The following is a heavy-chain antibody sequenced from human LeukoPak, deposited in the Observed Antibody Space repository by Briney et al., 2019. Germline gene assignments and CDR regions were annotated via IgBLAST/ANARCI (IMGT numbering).Heavy chain of an antibody. D-gene: IGHD6-13*01. V-gene: IGHV3-43*02. CDR3: AKDSSSLSYYYYYGMDV. J-gene: IGHJ6*02. Sequence: PGGSLRLSRAASGFTFDDYAMHWVRHAPGKGLEWVSLISGDGGSTYYADSVKGRFTISRDNSKNSLYLQMNSLRTEDTALYYCAKDSSSLSYYYYYGMDVWGQGTTVTVSS. CDR1: GFTFDDYA. CDR2: ISGDGGST.